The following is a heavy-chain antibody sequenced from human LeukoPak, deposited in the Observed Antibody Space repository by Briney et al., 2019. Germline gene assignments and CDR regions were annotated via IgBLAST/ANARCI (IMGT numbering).Heavy chain of an antibody. D-gene: IGHD6-13*01. J-gene: IGHJ5*02. CDR3: ARQAYSSNLGWFDP. V-gene: IGHV4-39*01. CDR1: GGSISSSTYY. CDR2: IYNSGST. Sequence: SETLSLTRSVSGGSISSSTYYWGWIRQPPGKGLEWIGNIYNSGSTYYNPSLKSRVTISVDTSKNQFSLKLSSVTAADTAVYYCARQAYSSNLGWFDPWGQGTLVTVSS.